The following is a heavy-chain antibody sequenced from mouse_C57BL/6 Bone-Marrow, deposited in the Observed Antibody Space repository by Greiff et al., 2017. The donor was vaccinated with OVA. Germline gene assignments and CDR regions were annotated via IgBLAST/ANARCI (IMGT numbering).Heavy chain of an antibody. CDR3: ARQDGSWHWYFDV. J-gene: IGHJ1*03. V-gene: IGHV1-54*01. CDR2: INPGSGGT. Sequence: VQLQQSGAELVRPGTSVKVSCKASGYAFTNYLIEWVKQRPGQGLEWIGVINPGSGGTNYNEKFKGKATLTADKSSSTAYMQLSSLTSEDSAVDFCARQDGSWHWYFDVWGTGTTVTVSS. D-gene: IGHD2-3*01. CDR1: GYAFTNYL.